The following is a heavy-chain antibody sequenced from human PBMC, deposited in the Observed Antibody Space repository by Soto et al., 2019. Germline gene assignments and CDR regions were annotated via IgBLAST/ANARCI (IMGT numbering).Heavy chain of an antibody. Sequence: ASVKVSWKASGYTFTSYYMHWVRPAPGQSREWIGIINPSGGSTSDAQKFQGRVTMTRDTSTSTVYMELSSLRSEDTAVYYCARGYGSGGSCYSLSHFDYWG. CDR1: GYTFTSYY. D-gene: IGHD2-15*01. J-gene: IGHJ4*01. CDR2: INPSGGST. V-gene: IGHV1-46*01. CDR3: ARGYGSGGSCYSLSHFDY.